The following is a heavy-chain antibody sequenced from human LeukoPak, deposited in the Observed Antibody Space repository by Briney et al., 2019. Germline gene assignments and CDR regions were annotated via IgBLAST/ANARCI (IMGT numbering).Heavy chain of an antibody. Sequence: GGSLRLSCTASGFTFGDYAMSWFRQAPGKGLEGVGFIRSKAYGGTTEYAASVKGRFTISRDDSKSIAYLQMNSLKTEDTAVYYCTRHLTRMVRGVTHVVYYMDVWGKGTTVTISS. CDR2: IRSKAYGGTT. J-gene: IGHJ6*03. V-gene: IGHV3-49*03. CDR1: GFTFGDYA. CDR3: TRHLTRMVRGVTHVVYYMDV. D-gene: IGHD3-10*01.